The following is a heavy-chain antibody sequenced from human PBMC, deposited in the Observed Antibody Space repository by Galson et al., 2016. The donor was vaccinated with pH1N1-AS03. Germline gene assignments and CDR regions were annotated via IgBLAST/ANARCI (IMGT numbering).Heavy chain of an antibody. D-gene: IGHD2/OR15-2a*01. V-gene: IGHV4-34*01. CDR2: INDSGST. CDR1: GGSFSGYY. CDR3: ARKRYYSNFDH. J-gene: IGHJ4*02. Sequence: ETLSLTCAVYGGSFSGYYWSWIRQSPGKGLEWIGEINDSGSTNYNPSLKSRVTISKNTSKNQFSLNLSPVTAADTAVYYCARKRYYSNFDHWGQGTLVIVSS.